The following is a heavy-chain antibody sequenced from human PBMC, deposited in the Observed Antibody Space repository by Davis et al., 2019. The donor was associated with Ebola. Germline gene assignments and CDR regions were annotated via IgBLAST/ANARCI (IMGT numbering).Heavy chain of an antibody. J-gene: IGHJ6*02. CDR3: ARDFSPQRGGSYRYYGMDV. V-gene: IGHV3-33*08. D-gene: IGHD2-15*01. CDR2: IWYDGSNK. CDR1: GFTFSSYG. Sequence: GESLKISCAASGFTFSSYGMHWVRQAPGKGLEWVAVIWYDGSNKYYADSVKGRFTISRDNSKNTLYLQMNSLRAEDTAVYYCARDFSPQRGGSYRYYGMDVWGQGTTVTVSS.